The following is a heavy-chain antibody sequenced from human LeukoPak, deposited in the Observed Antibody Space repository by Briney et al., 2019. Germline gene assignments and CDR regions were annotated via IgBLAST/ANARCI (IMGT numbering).Heavy chain of an antibody. CDR1: GYTFTSYY. Sequence: GGSLRLSCAASGYTFTSYYMHWVRQAPGQGLEWMGIINPSGGSTSYAQKFQGRVTMTRDTSTSTVYMELSSLRSEDTAVYYCARSGYDSSGYYYGVWFDPWGQGTLVTVSS. V-gene: IGHV1-46*01. CDR3: ARSGYDSSGYYYGVWFDP. D-gene: IGHD3-22*01. J-gene: IGHJ5*02. CDR2: INPSGGST.